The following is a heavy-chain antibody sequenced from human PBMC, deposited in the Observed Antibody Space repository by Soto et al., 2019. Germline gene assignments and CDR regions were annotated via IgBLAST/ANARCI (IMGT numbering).Heavy chain of an antibody. V-gene: IGHV4-59*02. CDR3: AGLWAAATFDY. D-gene: IGHD2-2*01. J-gene: IGHJ4*02. Sequence: SETLSLTCTVSGASASDYYWSWVRQPPGKGLEWIGYISHTGSTDYNPSLKSRVTISADASKKQFSLRLNSVTAMDTAIYYCAGLWAAATFDYWGQGTLVTVSS. CDR2: ISHTGST. CDR1: GASASDYY.